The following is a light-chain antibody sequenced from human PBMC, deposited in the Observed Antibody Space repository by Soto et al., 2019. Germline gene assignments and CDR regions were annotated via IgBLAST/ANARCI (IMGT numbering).Light chain of an antibody. J-gene: IGLJ1*01. CDR2: EVT. V-gene: IGLV2-14*01. Sequence: QSALTQPASVSGSPGQSITISCTGTSSDVGGYNYVSWYQHHPGTAPKLIIYEVTNRPSGISNRFSGSKSGNTASLTISGLQAEDEGDYYCSSYRRSNNIVFGTGTKVTVL. CDR3: SSYRRSNNIV. CDR1: SSDVGGYNY.